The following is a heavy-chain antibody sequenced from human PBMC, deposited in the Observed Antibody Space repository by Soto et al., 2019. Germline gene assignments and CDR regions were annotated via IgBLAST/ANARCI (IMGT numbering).Heavy chain of an antibody. CDR2: INPSGGST. CDR3: ARGGMANIKGNAFDI. D-gene: IGHD5-12*01. Sequence: ASVKVSCKASGYTFTSYYMYWVRQAPGQGLEWMGIINPSGGSTSYAQKFQGRVTMTRDTSTSTVYMELSSLRTEDTAVYYCARGGMANIKGNAFDIWGQGKMVTVSS. CDR1: GYTFTSYY. J-gene: IGHJ3*02. V-gene: IGHV1-46*01.